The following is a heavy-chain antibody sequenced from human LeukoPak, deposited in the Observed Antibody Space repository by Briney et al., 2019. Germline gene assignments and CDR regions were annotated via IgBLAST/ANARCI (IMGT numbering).Heavy chain of an antibody. CDR2: IKQDGGEK. CDR3: ARDSATAGTVYYYYGMDV. Sequence: GGSLRLSCAASGFTFSSYWMSCVREAPGKGLEWVANIKQDGGEKYYVDSVKGRFTISRDNAKNSLYLQMNSLRAEDTAVYYCARDSATAGTVYYYYGMDVWGQGTTVTVSS. J-gene: IGHJ6*02. V-gene: IGHV3-7*01. D-gene: IGHD6-13*01. CDR1: GFTFSSYW.